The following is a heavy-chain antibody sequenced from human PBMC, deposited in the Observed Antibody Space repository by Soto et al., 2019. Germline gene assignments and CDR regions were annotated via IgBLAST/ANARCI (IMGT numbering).Heavy chain of an antibody. Sequence: SVKVSCKASGYTFTSYAMHWVRQAPGQRLEWMGWINAGNGNTKYSQKFQGRVTITRDTSASTAYMELSSLRSEDTAVYYCARVNTRNYILYHWGQGTLVTVSS. CDR1: GYTFTSYA. CDR2: INAGNGNT. D-gene: IGHD2-15*01. CDR3: ARVNTRNYILYH. V-gene: IGHV1-3*01. J-gene: IGHJ4*02.